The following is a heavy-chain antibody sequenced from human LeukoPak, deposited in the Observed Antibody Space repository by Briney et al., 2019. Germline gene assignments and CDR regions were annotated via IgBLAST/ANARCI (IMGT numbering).Heavy chain of an antibody. CDR3: AKGCGGGDCYSPY. CDR1: GLTFSSYS. Sequence: GGSLRLSCAASGLTFSSYSMNWVRQAPGKGLEWVSSISSSSSYIYYADSVKGRFTISRDNAKNSLYLQMNSLRAEDTAVYYCAKGCGGGDCYSPYWGQGTLVTVSS. J-gene: IGHJ4*02. V-gene: IGHV3-21*01. D-gene: IGHD2-21*02. CDR2: ISSSSSYI.